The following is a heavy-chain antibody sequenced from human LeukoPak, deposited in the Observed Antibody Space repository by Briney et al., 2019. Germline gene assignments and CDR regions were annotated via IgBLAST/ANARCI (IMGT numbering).Heavy chain of an antibody. Sequence: PGGSLRLSRAASGFTFSSYWMSWVRQAPGKGLEWVANIKQDGSEKYYVDSVKGRFTISRDNAKNSLYLQMNSLRAEDTAVYYCARVYSSGWYYFDYWGQGTLVTVSS. J-gene: IGHJ4*02. CDR2: IKQDGSEK. CDR3: ARVYSSGWYYFDY. D-gene: IGHD6-19*01. CDR1: GFTFSSYW. V-gene: IGHV3-7*01.